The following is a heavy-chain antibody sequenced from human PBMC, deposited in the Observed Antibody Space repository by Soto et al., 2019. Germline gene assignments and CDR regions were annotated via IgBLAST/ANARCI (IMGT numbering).Heavy chain of an antibody. V-gene: IGHV4-34*01. D-gene: IGHD3-9*01. CDR3: ARAQFYSGSGNYNNLMFDA. Sequence: PSETLSLTCAFYGGSFDDFYWSWVRQSPGKGLEWIGEISHDGGTNYSPSLASRISISADTSKNQFSLHLKSVTAADTAVYYCARAQFYSGSGNYNNLMFDAWGQGIQVTVSS. J-gene: IGHJ5*02. CDR1: GGSFDDFY. CDR2: ISHDGGT.